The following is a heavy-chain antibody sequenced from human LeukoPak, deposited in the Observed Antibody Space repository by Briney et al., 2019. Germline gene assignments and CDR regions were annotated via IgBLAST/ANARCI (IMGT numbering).Heavy chain of an antibody. CDR1: GFTFSNDD. D-gene: IGHD2-15*01. V-gene: IGHV3-23*01. CDR3: TRLAPIDAFDI. CDR2: ISGDGGRT. Sequence: PGGSLRLSCAASGFTFSNDDMNWVRQAPGKGLEWVSGISGDGGRTWYAGSVKGRFTISRDNSKNTLSLQMNSLRAEDTAVYYCTRLAPIDAFDIWGQGTMVTVSS. J-gene: IGHJ3*02.